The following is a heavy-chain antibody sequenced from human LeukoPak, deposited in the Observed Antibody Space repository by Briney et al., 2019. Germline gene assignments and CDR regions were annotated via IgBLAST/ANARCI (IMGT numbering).Heavy chain of an antibody. CDR2: ISGSGLST. D-gene: IGHD2-21*01. CDR3: AKVRNCGGDCYDN. Sequence: GGSLRLSCAAPGFTFSSYAMSWVRQAPGKGLEWVSGISGSGLSTYYADSVKGRFTISRDNSKNTLYVQMNSLRAEDTAVYYCAKVRNCGGDCYDNWGQGTLVTVSS. CDR1: GFTFSSYA. J-gene: IGHJ4*02. V-gene: IGHV3-23*01.